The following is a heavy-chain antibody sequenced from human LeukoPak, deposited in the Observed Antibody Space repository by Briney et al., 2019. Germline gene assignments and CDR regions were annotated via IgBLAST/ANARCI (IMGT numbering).Heavy chain of an antibody. CDR3: ARDLARGYSYGYNAFDI. Sequence: GASVKVSCKASGYNFNSYGIGWVRQAPRQGREGMGWITAGNGNTNYAQKVQGRVTMTTDTSTSTAYMELRSLRSDDTAVYFCARDLARGYSYGYNAFDIWGQGTMVTVSS. D-gene: IGHD5-18*01. J-gene: IGHJ3*02. CDR2: ITAGNGNT. CDR1: GYNFNSYG. V-gene: IGHV1-18*01.